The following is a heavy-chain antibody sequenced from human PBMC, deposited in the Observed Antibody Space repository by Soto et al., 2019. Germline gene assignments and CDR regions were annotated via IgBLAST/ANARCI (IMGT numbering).Heavy chain of an antibody. CDR2: IIPIFGTA. CDR1: GCTFSSYA. D-gene: IGHD1-1*01. Sequence: SVKVSCKASGCTFSSYAISWVRQAPGQGLEWMGGIIPIFGTANYAQKFQGRVTITADESTSTAYMELSSLRSEDTAVYYCARAGAGTKAYYYYGMDVWGQGTTVTVSS. CDR3: ARAGAGTKAYYYYGMDV. J-gene: IGHJ6*02. V-gene: IGHV1-69*13.